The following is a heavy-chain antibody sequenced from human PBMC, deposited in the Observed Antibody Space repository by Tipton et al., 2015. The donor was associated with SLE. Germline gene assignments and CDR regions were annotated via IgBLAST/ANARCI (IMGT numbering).Heavy chain of an antibody. CDR2: IYYSGST. V-gene: IGHV4-39*01. J-gene: IGHJ6*02. CDR1: GGSISSSSYY. CDR3: ASPQDYYHRDGLDV. Sequence: TLSLTCTVSGGSISSSSYYWGWIRQPPGKGLEWIGSIYYSGSTYYNPSLKSRVTISVDTSKNQFSLKLSSVTAADTAVYFCASPQDYYHRDGLDVWGQGTTVTVSS. D-gene: IGHD3-22*01.